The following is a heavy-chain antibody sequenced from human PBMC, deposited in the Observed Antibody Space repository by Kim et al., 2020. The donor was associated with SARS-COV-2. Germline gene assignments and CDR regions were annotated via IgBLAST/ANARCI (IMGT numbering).Heavy chain of an antibody. J-gene: IGHJ5*02. Sequence: SVKVSCKASGGTFSSYAISWVRQAPGQGLEWMGGIIPIFGTANYAQKFQGRVTITADESTSTAYMELSSLRSEDTAVYYCARDLPPVSSYIAAYNWFDPWGQGTLVTVSS. CDR2: IIPIFGTA. D-gene: IGHD6-25*01. CDR1: GGTFSSYA. CDR3: ARDLPPVSSYIAAYNWFDP. V-gene: IGHV1-69*13.